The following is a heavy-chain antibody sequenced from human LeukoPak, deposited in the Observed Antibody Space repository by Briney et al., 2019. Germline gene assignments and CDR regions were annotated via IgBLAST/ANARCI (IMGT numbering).Heavy chain of an antibody. J-gene: IGHJ4*02. V-gene: IGHV4-34*01. CDR1: GGSFSGYY. CDR3: ARLMKDFWSGYYVDY. CDR2: INHSGRT. D-gene: IGHD3-3*01. Sequence: SQTLSLTCAVSGGSFSGYYWTWIRQSPGKGLEWIGEINHSGRTNYNPSLKSRVTISVDTSKNQFSLKLSSVTAADTAVYYCARLMKDFWSGYYVDYWGQGTLVTVSS.